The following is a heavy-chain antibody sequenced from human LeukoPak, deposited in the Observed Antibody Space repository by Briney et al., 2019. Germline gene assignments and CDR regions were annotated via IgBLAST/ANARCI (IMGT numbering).Heavy chain of an antibody. CDR2: IHSGGTT. D-gene: IGHD6-13*01. CDR3: ARYSFGPGIAAAGAFDY. CDR1: GFTVSGYS. V-gene: IGHV3-66*01. Sequence: GGSLRLSCAASGFTVSGYSMGWVRQAPGKGLEWVSLIHSGGTTYYADSVKGRFTFSRDNSKNTLSFQMNSLRAEDTAVYYCARYSFGPGIAAAGAFDYWGQGTLVTVSS. J-gene: IGHJ4*02.